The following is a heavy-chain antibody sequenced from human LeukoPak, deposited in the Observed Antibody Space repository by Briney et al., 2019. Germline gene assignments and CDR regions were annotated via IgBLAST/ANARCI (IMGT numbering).Heavy chain of an antibody. V-gene: IGHV3-7*01. Sequence: GGSLTLSCAASGFTLSKHWMTWVRQAPGKGLECVAIIKQDGSEKYYVNSVRGRFTISRDNAKNSLYLQMNSLRVEDTAVYYCGREWAVDFWGQGTLVTVSS. CDR3: GREWAVDF. J-gene: IGHJ4*02. CDR2: IKQDGSEK. CDR1: GFTLSKHW.